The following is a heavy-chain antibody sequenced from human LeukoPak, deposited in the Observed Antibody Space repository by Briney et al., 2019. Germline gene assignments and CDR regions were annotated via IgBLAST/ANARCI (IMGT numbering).Heavy chain of an antibody. J-gene: IGHJ4*02. D-gene: IGHD6-19*01. CDR1: GFTFSNYW. CDR2: IQRDGSEK. V-gene: IGHV3-7*01. Sequence: PGGSLRLSCAASGFTFSNYWMNWVRQAPGKGLEWVASIQRDGSEKYYVESVKGRFTISRDNAKNSLYRQMNSLRAEDTAVYYCAXQGYSXGKWGQXTLVXVSS. CDR3: AXQGYSXGK.